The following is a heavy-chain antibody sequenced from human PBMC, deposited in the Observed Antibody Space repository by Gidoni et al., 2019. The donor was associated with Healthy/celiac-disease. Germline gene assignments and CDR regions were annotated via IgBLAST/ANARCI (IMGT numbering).Heavy chain of an antibody. Sequence: QVQLVQSGAEVNKPGASVQVSCKVSGYTLTELSMHWVRQAPGKGFEWMGSFDPEDGNTIYAQKFQDRVTMTEDTSTDTAYMELSSLRSEDTAVYYCATYEMGYYGSGSLVDYWGQGTLVTVSS. CDR3: ATYEMGYYGSGSLVDY. CDR1: GYTLTELS. D-gene: IGHD3-10*01. CDR2: FDPEDGNT. J-gene: IGHJ4*02. V-gene: IGHV1-24*01.